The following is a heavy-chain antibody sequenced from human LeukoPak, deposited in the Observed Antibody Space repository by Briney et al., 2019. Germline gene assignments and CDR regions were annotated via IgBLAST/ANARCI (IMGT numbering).Heavy chain of an antibody. Sequence: SETLSLTCTVSGGSISSYYWSWLRQPAGKGLEWIGRIYTSGSTNYNPSLKSRVTMSVDTSKNQFPLKLSSVTAAGTAVYYCARDGYSSGWYFDYWGQGTLVTVSS. V-gene: IGHV4-4*07. CDR3: ARDGYSSGWYFDY. D-gene: IGHD6-19*01. J-gene: IGHJ4*02. CDR1: GGSISSYY. CDR2: IYTSGST.